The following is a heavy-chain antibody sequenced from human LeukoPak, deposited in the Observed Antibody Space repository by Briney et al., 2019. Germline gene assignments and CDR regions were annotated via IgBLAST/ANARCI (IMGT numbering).Heavy chain of an antibody. V-gene: IGHV1-2*06. CDR3: ARGYSSDNWFDP. J-gene: IGHJ5*02. CDR2: INPNSGGT. Sequence: GASVKVSCKASGHTFTGYYMHWVRQAPGQGLEWKGRINPNSGGTNYAQKFQGRVTMTRDTSISTAYMELSRLTSDDTAVDYCARGYSSDNWFDPWGQGALVTVSS. CDR1: GHTFTGYY. D-gene: IGHD6-19*01.